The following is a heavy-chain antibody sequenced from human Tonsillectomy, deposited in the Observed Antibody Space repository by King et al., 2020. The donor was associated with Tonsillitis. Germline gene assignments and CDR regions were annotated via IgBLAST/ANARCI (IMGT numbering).Heavy chain of an antibody. CDR3: AGVPYYDFWSGSGNDY. J-gene: IGHJ4*02. D-gene: IGHD3-3*01. CDR1: GYSISRGYY. CDR2: VYHSGST. V-gene: IGHV4-38-2*02. Sequence: QLQESGPGLVKPSETLSLTCTVSGYSISRGYYWGWIRQPPGKGLEWVGSVYHSGSTYYNPSLKSRVTLSVDTSKNQFSLKLSSVTAADTAVYYCAGVPYYDFWSGSGNDYWGQGTLVTVSS.